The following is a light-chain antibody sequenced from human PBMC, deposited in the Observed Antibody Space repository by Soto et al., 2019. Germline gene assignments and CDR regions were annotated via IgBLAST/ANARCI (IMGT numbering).Light chain of an antibody. J-gene: IGKJ1*01. CDR1: QRISTY. Sequence: DIQMTQSPSTLSAGVGDRVTITCRASQRISTYLNWYQQKQGKDPTLLIYAASRLQSVVPSGFSGGGSGTDFTLIINALQPEDFATYFCRQCYSSPRTFGQGTKVEIK. CDR3: RQCYSSPRT. CDR2: AAS. V-gene: IGKV1-39*01.